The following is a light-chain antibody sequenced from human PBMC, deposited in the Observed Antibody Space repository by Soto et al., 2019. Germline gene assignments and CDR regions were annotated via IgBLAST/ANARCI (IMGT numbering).Light chain of an antibody. CDR2: GAS. V-gene: IGKV3-20*01. CDR3: QQYGTSGT. CDR1: QSVCNNY. Sequence: EIVFTQSPGTLFLSPGEGATLSCRATQSVCNNYLAWYQQKPGQAPRLLIYGASNRATGIPDRFGGSWSRKVFILTISRLEPEYFAVYYYQQYGTSGTFGQGTKV. J-gene: IGKJ1*01.